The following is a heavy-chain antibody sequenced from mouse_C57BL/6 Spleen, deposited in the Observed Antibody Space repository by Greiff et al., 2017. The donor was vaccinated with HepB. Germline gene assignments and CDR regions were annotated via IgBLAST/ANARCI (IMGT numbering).Heavy chain of an antibody. CDR2: IYPGSGST. V-gene: IGHV1-55*01. CDR1: GYTFTSYW. J-gene: IGHJ1*03. Sequence: VQLQQPGAELVKPGASVKMSCKASGYTFTSYWITWVKQRPGQGLEWIGDIYPGSGSTNYNEKFKSKATLTVDTSSSTAYMQLSILTSEDSAVEYCARDYSSSYGYFDVWGTGTTVTVSS. CDR3: ARDYSSSYGYFDV. D-gene: IGHD1-1*01.